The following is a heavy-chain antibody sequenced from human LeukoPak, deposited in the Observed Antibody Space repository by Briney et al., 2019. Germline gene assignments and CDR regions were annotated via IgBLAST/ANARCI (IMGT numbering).Heavy chain of an antibody. Sequence: GGSPRLSCAASGFTFSSYGMRWVRQAPGKGLEWVAVIWYDGSNKYYADSVKGRFTISRDNSKNTLYLQMNSLRAEDTAVYYCAKVGGIVGAAGAFDIWGQGTMVTVSS. CDR1: GFTFSSYG. CDR2: IWYDGSNK. V-gene: IGHV3-33*06. CDR3: AKVGGIVGAAGAFDI. J-gene: IGHJ3*02. D-gene: IGHD1-26*01.